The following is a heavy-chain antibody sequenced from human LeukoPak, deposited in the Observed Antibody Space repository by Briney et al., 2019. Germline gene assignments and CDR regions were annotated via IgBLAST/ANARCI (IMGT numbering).Heavy chain of an antibody. CDR3: AREKGDIVVVPAARSWFDP. CDR2: IIPISGIA. Sequence: ASVKVSCKASGGTFSSYAISWVRQAPGQGLEWMGRIIPISGIANYAQKFQGRVTITADKSTSTAYMELSSLRSEDTAVYYCAREKGDIVVVPAARSWFDPWGQGTLVTVSS. J-gene: IGHJ5*02. CDR1: GGTFSSYA. D-gene: IGHD2-2*01. V-gene: IGHV1-69*04.